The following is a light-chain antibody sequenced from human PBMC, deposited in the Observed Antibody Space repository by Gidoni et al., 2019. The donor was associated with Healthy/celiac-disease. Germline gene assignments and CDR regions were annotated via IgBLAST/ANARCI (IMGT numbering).Light chain of an antibody. J-gene: IGKJ5*01. CDR1: QDISNY. V-gene: IGKV1-33*01. CDR3: QQYDNLPIX. Sequence: DIQMTQSPSSLSASVGDRVTITCQASQDISNYLNWYQQKPGKAPKLLIYDASNLETGVPSRFSGSGSGTDFTFTISSLQPEDIATYYCQQYDNLPIXVXQGTRLEIK. CDR2: DAS.